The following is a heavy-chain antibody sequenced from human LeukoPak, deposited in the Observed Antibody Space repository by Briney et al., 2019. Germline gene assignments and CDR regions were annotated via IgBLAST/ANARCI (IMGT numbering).Heavy chain of an antibody. J-gene: IGHJ3*02. D-gene: IGHD6-6*01. CDR1: GGSISSYY. V-gene: IGHV4-4*09. CDR2: IYTSGST. Sequence: SETLSLTCTVSGGSISSYYWSWIRQPPGKGLEWIGYIYTSGSTNYNPSLKSRVTISVDTSKNQFSLKLSSVTAADTAVYYCTSGVYSSSSVDAFDIWGQGTMVTVSS. CDR3: TSGVYSSSSVDAFDI.